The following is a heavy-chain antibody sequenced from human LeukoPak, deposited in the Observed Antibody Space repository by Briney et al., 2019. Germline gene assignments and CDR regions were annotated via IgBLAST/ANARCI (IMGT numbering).Heavy chain of an antibody. V-gene: IGHV3-30*04. CDR1: GFTFSSYA. D-gene: IGHD4-17*01. Sequence: PGGSLRLSCAASGFTFSSYAMHWVRQAPGKGLEWVAVISYDGSNKYYADSVKGRFTISRDNSKNTLYLQMNSLRAEDTAVYYCVDYGERWGQGTLVTVSS. CDR2: ISYDGSNK. J-gene: IGHJ4*02. CDR3: VDYGER.